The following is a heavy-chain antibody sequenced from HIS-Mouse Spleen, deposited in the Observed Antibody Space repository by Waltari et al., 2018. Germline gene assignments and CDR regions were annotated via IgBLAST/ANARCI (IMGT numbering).Heavy chain of an antibody. CDR3: ARDRGYCSGGSCNFDY. CDR1: GGTFSSYA. J-gene: IGHJ4*02. Sequence: QVQLVQSGAEVKKPGSSVKVSCKASGGTFSSYAISWVRQAPGQGLEWMGRINPILGRENYGQKVKGRVTITADKSTSKADMELSSLRSEDTAVYYCARDRGYCSGGSCNFDYWGQGTLVTVSS. D-gene: IGHD2-15*01. V-gene: IGHV1-69*04. CDR2: INPILGRE.